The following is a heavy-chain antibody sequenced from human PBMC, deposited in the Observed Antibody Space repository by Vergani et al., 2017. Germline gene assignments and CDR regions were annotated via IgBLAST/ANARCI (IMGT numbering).Heavy chain of an antibody. V-gene: IGHV4-4*07. CDR3: ATGAGPFDI. CDR1: GAPISYWC. CDR2: LCPSGST. Sequence: QVQMQESGPGLVKTSETLSLTCSASGAPISYWCWSWLRQPAGKGLEWIGRLCPSGSTNYKPSLKSRVTMSIYTSKNQFSLKLTPVTAADAAVYYCATGAGPFDIWGQGTLVTVSS. J-gene: IGHJ4*02. D-gene: IGHD7-27*01.